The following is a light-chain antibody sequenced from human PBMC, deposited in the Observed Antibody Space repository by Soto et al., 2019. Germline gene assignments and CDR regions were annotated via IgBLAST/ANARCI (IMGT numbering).Light chain of an antibody. J-gene: IGKJ3*01. V-gene: IGKV1-39*01. Sequence: DIQMTQSPSPLSASVGARVTITCRASQSISSYLNWYQQKPGKAPKLLIYAASSLQSGVPSRFSGSGSGTDFTLTISSLQPEDFATYYCQQSYSTLTFGPGTKVDI. CDR3: QQSYSTLT. CDR2: AAS. CDR1: QSISSY.